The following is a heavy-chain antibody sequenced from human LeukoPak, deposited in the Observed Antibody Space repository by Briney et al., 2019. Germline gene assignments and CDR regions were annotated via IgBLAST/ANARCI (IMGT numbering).Heavy chain of an antibody. Sequence: ASVKVSCKASGYTFTGYYMHWVRQAPGQGLEWMGWINPNSGGTNYAQKFQGRVTMTWDMSTTTDYMELSSLKSDDTAVYYCARDNSMHERGWWFDPWGQGTLVTVSS. D-gene: IGHD4-23*01. CDR3: ARDNSMHERGWWFDP. CDR2: INPNSGGT. CDR1: GYTFTGYY. J-gene: IGHJ5*02. V-gene: IGHV1-2*02.